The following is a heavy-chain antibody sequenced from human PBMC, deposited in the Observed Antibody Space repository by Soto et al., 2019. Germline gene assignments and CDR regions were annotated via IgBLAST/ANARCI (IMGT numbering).Heavy chain of an antibody. V-gene: IGHV4-4*02. CDR3: GRSPRRVDGKWYVDY. CDR1: GDSFSSSNW. CDR2: ILLTGHT. Sequence: QVQLQESGPGLVKPSGTLSLSCGVSGDSFSSSNWWTWIRQPPGKGLEWIGDILLTGHTDLSPSLRSRITISIDTSKKEFSLKMTSVTAADTAVYYCGRSPRRVDGKWYVDYWGPGALVIVAS. D-gene: IGHD2-15*01. J-gene: IGHJ4*02.